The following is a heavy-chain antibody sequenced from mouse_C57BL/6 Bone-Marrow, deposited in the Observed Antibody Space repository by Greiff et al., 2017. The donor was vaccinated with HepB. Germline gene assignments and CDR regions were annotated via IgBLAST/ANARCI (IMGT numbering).Heavy chain of an antibody. D-gene: IGHD6-1*01. CDR1: GYTFTDYY. V-gene: IGHV1-19*01. Sequence: EVQLQQSGPVLVKPGASVKMSCKASGYTFTDYYMNWVKQSHGKSLEWIGVINPYNGGTSYNQKFKGKATLTVDKSSSTAYMELNSLTSEDSAVYYCAREKPSSFAYWGQGTLVTVSA. CDR3: AREKPSSFAY. CDR2: INPYNGGT. J-gene: IGHJ3*01.